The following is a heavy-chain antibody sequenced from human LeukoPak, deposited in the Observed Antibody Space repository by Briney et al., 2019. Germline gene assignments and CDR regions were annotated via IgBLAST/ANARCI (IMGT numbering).Heavy chain of an antibody. Sequence: GGSLRLSCAASGFTFSSYAMRWVRQAPGKGLECVSGISGSGGSTYYADSVKGRFTISRDNPRNTLYLQMNSLRAEDTAVYYCAKDQFPISMVRGVTIGDWGQGTLVTVSS. V-gene: IGHV3-23*01. CDR2: ISGSGGST. CDR3: AKDQFPISMVRGVTIGD. J-gene: IGHJ4*02. D-gene: IGHD3-10*01. CDR1: GFTFSSYA.